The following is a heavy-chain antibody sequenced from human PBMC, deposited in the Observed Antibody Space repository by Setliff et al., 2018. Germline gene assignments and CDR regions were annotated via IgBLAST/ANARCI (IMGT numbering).Heavy chain of an antibody. V-gene: IGHV3-23*01. CDR3: VKDRVNDGVWDFDS. Sequence: PGESLKISCATSGFTFRDYSMVWVRQVPGKGLEWVAGVIQVGSGYYADSMKGRSVISRDNSRNSCFLQLNNLRPEDTATYYCVKDRVNDGVWDFDSWGQGIVVTVSS. CDR2: VIQVGSG. D-gene: IGHD4-17*01. CDR1: GFTFRDYS. J-gene: IGHJ4*02.